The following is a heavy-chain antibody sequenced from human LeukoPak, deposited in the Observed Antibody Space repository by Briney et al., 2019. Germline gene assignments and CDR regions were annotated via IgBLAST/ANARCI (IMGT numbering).Heavy chain of an antibody. Sequence: GGSLRLSCSASGFTFRSYWMHWVRQGPGEGPVWVSYITTDGSNTEYADSVKGRFTISRDNAKNMLYLEMNSLGADDTAVYYYARYGSGSKGNWYFDLWGRGTLVTVSS. CDR3: ARYGSGSKGNWYFDL. V-gene: IGHV3-74*03. D-gene: IGHD3-10*01. J-gene: IGHJ2*01. CDR1: GFTFRSYW. CDR2: ITTDGSNT.